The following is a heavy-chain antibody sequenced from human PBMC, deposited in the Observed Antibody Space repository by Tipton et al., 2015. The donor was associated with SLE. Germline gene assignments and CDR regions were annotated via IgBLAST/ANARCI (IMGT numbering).Heavy chain of an antibody. CDR1: GDSVSSNSAA. Sequence: GLVKPSQTLSLTCAISGDSVSSNSAAWNWIRQSPSRGLEWLGRTYYRSKWYTDYAVSVKSRITINPDTSKNQFSLKLSSVTAADTAVYYCARSGSDGRYFDYGCQGTLVTVAS. V-gene: IGHV6-1*01. D-gene: IGHD3-10*01. CDR2: TYYRSKWYT. J-gene: IGHJ4*02. CDR3: ARSGSDGRYFDY.